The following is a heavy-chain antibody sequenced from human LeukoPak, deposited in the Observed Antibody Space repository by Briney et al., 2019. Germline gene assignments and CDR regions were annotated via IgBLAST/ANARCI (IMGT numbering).Heavy chain of an antibody. J-gene: IGHJ6*02. V-gene: IGHV3-53*01. CDR2: IYSGGST. D-gene: IGHD2-8*01. CDR1: GLTVSNHW. Sequence: PGGSLRLSCVASGLTVSNHWMSWVRQAPGKGLEWVSVIYSGGSTYYADSVKGRFTISRDNSKNTLYLQMNSLRAEDTAVYYCARDQVLGHYYYYGMDVWGQGTTVTVSS. CDR3: ARDQVLGHYYYYGMDV.